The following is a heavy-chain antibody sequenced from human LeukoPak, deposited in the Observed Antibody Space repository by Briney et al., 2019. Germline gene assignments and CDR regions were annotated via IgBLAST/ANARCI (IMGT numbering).Heavy chain of an antibody. Sequence: GGSLRLSCAASGFTFSSYSMNWVRQAPGKGLEWVSSISSSSTYIYYADSVKGRFTISRDNAKNSLYLQMNSLRAEDTAVYYCARGGTAEEWFDPWGQGTLVTVSS. V-gene: IGHV3-21*01. D-gene: IGHD1-1*01. CDR3: ARGGTAEEWFDP. CDR1: GFTFSSYS. CDR2: ISSSSTYI. J-gene: IGHJ5*02.